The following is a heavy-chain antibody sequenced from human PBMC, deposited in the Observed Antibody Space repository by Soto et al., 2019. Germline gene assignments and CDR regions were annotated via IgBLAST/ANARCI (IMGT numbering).Heavy chain of an antibody. Sequence: SETLSLTCTVSGGSISPYYWSWIRQPPGKGLEWIGYIYYTGTTRYNPSLKSRVTTSVDTSKNQFSPKLSSVTAADTAVYYCARQPIVLVPAATPWFDPWGQGTLVTVSS. CDR1: GGSISPYY. CDR3: ARQPIVLVPAATPWFDP. CDR2: IYYTGTT. V-gene: IGHV4-59*08. J-gene: IGHJ5*02. D-gene: IGHD2-2*02.